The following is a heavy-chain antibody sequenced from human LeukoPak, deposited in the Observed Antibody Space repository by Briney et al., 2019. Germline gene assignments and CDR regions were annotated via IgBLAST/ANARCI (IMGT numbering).Heavy chain of an antibody. V-gene: IGHV4-39*07. Sequence: PSETLSLTCTVSGGSISSSSYYWGWLRQPPGKGLESIGNIFYTGSTYYNPSLKSRVTISVDTSKNQFSLKLNSVTATDTDVYYCARAPGRYSSDWHGWGWFDPWGQGTLVTVSS. CDR1: GGSISSSSYY. D-gene: IGHD6-19*01. CDR3: ARAPGRYSSDWHGWGWFDP. CDR2: IFYTGST. J-gene: IGHJ5*02.